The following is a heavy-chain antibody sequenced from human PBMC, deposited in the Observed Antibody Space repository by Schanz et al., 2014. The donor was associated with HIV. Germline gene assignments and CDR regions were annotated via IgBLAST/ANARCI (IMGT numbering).Heavy chain of an antibody. Sequence: EVQLVESGGTLVKPGRSLRLSCTASGFTFGSYAITWFRQAPGRGLEWVSFIRSKAYGGTTKYAASVKDRFTISRDDSKNIVYLQTNSLRVEDTAIYYCTRVITRWFGEARYASDVWGQGTTVTVSS. V-gene: IGHV3-49*05. CDR3: TRVITRWFGEARYASDV. J-gene: IGHJ6*02. CDR1: GFTFGSYA. CDR2: IRSKAYGGTT. D-gene: IGHD3-10*01.